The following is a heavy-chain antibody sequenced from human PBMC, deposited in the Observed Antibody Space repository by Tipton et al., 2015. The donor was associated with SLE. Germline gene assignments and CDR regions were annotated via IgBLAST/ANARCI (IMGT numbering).Heavy chain of an antibody. Sequence: SLRLSCVGSGFKFDEYAMHWVRQMPGKGLEWVSGIWWNGGSIAYAGSVKGRFTISRDNAKNTLYLQMNSLRAEDTAVYYCARGAYYYDSSGYYYFDYWGQGTLVTVSS. V-gene: IGHV3-9*01. CDR2: IWWNGGSI. CDR1: GFKFDEYA. CDR3: ARGAYYYDSSGYYYFDY. D-gene: IGHD3-22*01. J-gene: IGHJ4*02.